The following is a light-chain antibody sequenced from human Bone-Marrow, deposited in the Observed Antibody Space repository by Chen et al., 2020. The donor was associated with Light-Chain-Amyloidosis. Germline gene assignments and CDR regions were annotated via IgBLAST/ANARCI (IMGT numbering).Light chain of an antibody. V-gene: IGLV2-23*02. CDR1: SSDVGNYNL. J-gene: IGLJ3*02. CDR2: EVN. CDR3: CSYAGSSNWV. Sequence: QSALTQPASVSGSPGQSITISCTGSSSDVGNYNLVSWYQQYPGKAPKLMIYEVNKRPSGVSNRFSGSKSDNTASLTISGLQAEDEADYYCCSYAGSSNWVFGGGTKLTVL.